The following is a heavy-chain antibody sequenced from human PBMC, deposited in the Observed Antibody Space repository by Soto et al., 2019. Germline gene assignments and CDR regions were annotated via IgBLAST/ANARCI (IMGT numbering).Heavy chain of an antibody. J-gene: IGHJ4*02. D-gene: IGHD2-2*01. V-gene: IGHV3-30*03. CDR2: MSYDGSRQ. Sequence: QVQLVEAGGGVVQPGRSLRLSCAASGFTLSGNDMHWVRQAPGKGPEWVAVMSYDGSRQYYADSVKGRFTISRDTSKSTLYLPMNSLRTEDTAVYYCARGGWYASWSSSDCWGQGTLVTVSS. CDR3: ARGGWYASWSSSDC. CDR1: GFTLSGND.